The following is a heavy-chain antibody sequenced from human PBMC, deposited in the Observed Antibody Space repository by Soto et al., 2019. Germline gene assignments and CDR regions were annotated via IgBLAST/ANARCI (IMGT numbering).Heavy chain of an antibody. J-gene: IGHJ4*02. CDR1: GMTFSNYW. CDR3: AAWDISNP. Sequence: PGGSLRLSCVASGMTFSNYWMNWVRQTPGKGLEWVANISPDGSAKAYVDSVKGRFTVSRDNAKNSFYLQMNSQRAEDTAVDICAAWDISNPWGQGTLVTVSS. D-gene: IGHD5-12*01. V-gene: IGHV3-7*01. CDR2: ISPDGSAK.